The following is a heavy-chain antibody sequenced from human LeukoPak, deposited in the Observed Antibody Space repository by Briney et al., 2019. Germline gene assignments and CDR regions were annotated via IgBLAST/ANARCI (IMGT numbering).Heavy chain of an antibody. V-gene: IGHV3-48*03. CDR2: ISSSGSTI. CDR3: ARTSGSYGYYFDY. J-gene: IGHJ4*02. Sequence: PGGSLRLSCAASGFTFSSYEMNWVRQAPGKGLEWVSYISSSGSTIYYADSVKGRLTISRDNAKNSLYLQMNSLRAEDTAVYYCARTSGSYGYYFDYWGQGTLVTVSS. D-gene: IGHD1-26*01. CDR1: GFTFSSYE.